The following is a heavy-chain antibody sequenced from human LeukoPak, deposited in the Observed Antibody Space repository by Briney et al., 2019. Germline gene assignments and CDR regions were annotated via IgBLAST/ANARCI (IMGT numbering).Heavy chain of an antibody. Sequence: PSETLSLTCAVYGASFSDYYWSWIRQPPGKGLEWIGEINHSGRTNYNPSLKSRVTISVDTSKNQFSLKLSSVTAADTAVYYCARVTSQLWLHGRGVTPFDYWGQGTLVTVSS. D-gene: IGHD5-18*01. V-gene: IGHV4-34*01. J-gene: IGHJ4*02. CDR2: INHSGRT. CDR3: ARVTSQLWLHGRGVTPFDY. CDR1: GASFSDYY.